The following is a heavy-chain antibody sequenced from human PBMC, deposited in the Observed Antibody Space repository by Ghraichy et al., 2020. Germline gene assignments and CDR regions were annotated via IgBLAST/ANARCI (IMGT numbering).Heavy chain of an antibody. J-gene: IGHJ4*02. CDR2: TYYRYKWYN. D-gene: IGHD3-10*01. V-gene: IGHV6-1*01. CDR3: ARGPGSGTYYNVGRDYYFDY. CDR1: GDSVSSNSAA. Sequence: SQTLSLTCAISGDSVSSNSAAWNWIRQSPSRGLEWLGRTYYRYKWYNDYAVSVKSRITINPDTSKNQFSLQLNSVTPEDTAVYYCARGPGSGTYYNVGRDYYFDYWGQGTLVTVSS.